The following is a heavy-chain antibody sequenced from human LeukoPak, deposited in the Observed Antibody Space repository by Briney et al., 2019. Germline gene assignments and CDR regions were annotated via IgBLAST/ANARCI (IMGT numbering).Heavy chain of an antibody. D-gene: IGHD3-22*01. CDR2: FDPEDGET. Sequence: GASVKVSCKVSGYTLTELSMHWVRQAPGKGLEWMGGFDPEDGETIYAQKFQGRVTMTEDTSTDTAYMELSSLRSEDTAVYYCARDASSVGYYDSSGHEYFQHWGQGTLVTVSS. V-gene: IGHV1-24*01. CDR3: ARDASSVGYYDSSGHEYFQH. J-gene: IGHJ1*01. CDR1: GYTLTELS.